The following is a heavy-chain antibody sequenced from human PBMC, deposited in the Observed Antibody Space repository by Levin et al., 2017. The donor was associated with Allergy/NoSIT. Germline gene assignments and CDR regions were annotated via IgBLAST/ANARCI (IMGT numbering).Heavy chain of an antibody. V-gene: IGHV4-39*07. J-gene: IGHJ4*02. CDR1: GGSISNTNYY. CDR2: IYYGGRT. Sequence: SQTLSLTCTVSGGSISNTNYYWGWIRQPPGKGLEWIGSIYYGGRTYYNLSLKSRVTISVDTSKNQFSLNLSSVTAADTAVYFCARDSIAVAGLDNWGQGTLVTVSS. D-gene: IGHD6-19*01. CDR3: ARDSIAVAGLDN.